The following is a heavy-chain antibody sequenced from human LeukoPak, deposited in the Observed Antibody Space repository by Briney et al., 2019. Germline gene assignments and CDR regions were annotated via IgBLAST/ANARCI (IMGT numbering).Heavy chain of an antibody. CDR1: GFTFSSYG. Sequence: GGSLRLSCAASGFTFSSYGMHWVRQAPGKGLEWVAVISYDGINKYYADSVKGRFTISRDNSKNTLYLQMNSLRAEDTAVYYCEKDPGEWSFQNWGQGTLVTVSS. V-gene: IGHV3-30*18. CDR3: EKDPGEWSFQN. D-gene: IGHD3-16*02. CDR2: ISYDGINK. J-gene: IGHJ4*02.